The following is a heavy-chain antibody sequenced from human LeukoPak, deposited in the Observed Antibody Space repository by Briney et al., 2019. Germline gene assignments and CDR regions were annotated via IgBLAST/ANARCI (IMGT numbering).Heavy chain of an antibody. V-gene: IGHV3-48*02. CDR2: ISSSSSTI. D-gene: IGHD3-10*01. CDR3: ARGVWFGELRNWFDP. CDR1: GFTFSSYS. Sequence: GGSLRLSCAASGFTFSSYSMNWVRQAPGKGLEWVSYISSSSSTIYYADSVKGRFTTSRDNAKNSLYLQMNSLRDEDTAVYYCARGVWFGELRNWFDPWGQGTLVTVSS. J-gene: IGHJ5*02.